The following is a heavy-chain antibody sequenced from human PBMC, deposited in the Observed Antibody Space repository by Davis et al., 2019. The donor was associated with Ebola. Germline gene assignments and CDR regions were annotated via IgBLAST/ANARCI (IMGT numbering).Heavy chain of an antibody. D-gene: IGHD1-26*01. V-gene: IGHV3-74*01. J-gene: IGHJ6*03. Sequence: GESLKISCAASGFTFSSYWMHWVRQAPGKGLVWVSRINSDGSSTSYADSVKGRFTISRDNAKNTLYLQMNSLRAEDTAVYYCARIPLGGANSYYNMDVWGKGTTVTVSS. CDR3: ARIPLGGANSYYNMDV. CDR2: INSDGSST. CDR1: GFTFSSYW.